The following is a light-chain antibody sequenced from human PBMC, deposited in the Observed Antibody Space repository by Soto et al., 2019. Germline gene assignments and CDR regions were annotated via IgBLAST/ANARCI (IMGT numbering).Light chain of an antibody. CDR3: SSHAGSSNYVI. CDR1: SSDVGGYNY. Sequence: QSALTQPASVSGSPGQSITIPCTGTSSDVGGYNYVSWYQQHPGKAPKLMIYEVSNRPSGVSNRFSGSKSGNTASLTISGLQAEDEADYYCSSHAGSSNYVIFGGGTKLTVL. V-gene: IGLV2-14*01. CDR2: EVS. J-gene: IGLJ2*01.